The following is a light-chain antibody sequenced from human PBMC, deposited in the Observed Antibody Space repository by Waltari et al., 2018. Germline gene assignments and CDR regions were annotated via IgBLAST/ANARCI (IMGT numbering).Light chain of an antibody. CDR3: QVWDSSGDGV. V-gene: IGLV3-21*04. CDR1: NIGSKS. CDR2: YDG. Sequence: SYVLTQPSSVSVAPGKTATITCWGNNIGSKSVNWYQQKPGQAPVLVISYDGDRPSGIPERFSGSNSGSTATLTISRVEVGDEADYYCQVWDSSGDGVFGGGTKLTVL. J-gene: IGLJ3*02.